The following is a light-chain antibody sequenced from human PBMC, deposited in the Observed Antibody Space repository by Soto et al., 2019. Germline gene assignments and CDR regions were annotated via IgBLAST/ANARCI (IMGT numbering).Light chain of an antibody. CDR2: KAS. CDR1: QSISSW. V-gene: IGKV1-5*03. Sequence: DIQMTQSPSTLSASVGDRVTITCRASQSISSWLAWYQQKPGKAPNLLIYKASTLEGGVPSRFRGSGSGTEFTLTISSLQPDDFATYYCQQYNTYPRTFGQGTQVEIK. J-gene: IGKJ1*01. CDR3: QQYNTYPRT.